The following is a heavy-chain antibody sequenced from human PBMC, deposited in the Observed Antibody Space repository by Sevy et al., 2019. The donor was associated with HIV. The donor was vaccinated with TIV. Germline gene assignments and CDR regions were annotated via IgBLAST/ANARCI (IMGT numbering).Heavy chain of an antibody. CDR1: GFTFSSYS. V-gene: IGHV3-21*01. Sequence: GGSLRLSCAASGFTFSSYSMNWVRQAPGKGLEWVSSISSSSSYIYYEDSVKGRFTISRDNAKNSLYLQMNSLRAEDTAVYYCARVGPDIELGDYWGQGTLVTVSS. J-gene: IGHJ4*02. D-gene: IGHD2-15*01. CDR2: ISSSSSYI. CDR3: ARVGPDIELGDY.